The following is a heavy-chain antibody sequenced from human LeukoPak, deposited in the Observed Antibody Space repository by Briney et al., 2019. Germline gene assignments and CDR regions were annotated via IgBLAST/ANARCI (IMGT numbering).Heavy chain of an antibody. D-gene: IGHD3-10*01. CDR3: AREYRGEYYFAY. J-gene: IGHJ4*02. CDR2: IYSGGST. CDR1: GFTVSSNY. V-gene: IGHV3-66*01. Sequence: GGSLRLSCAASGFTVSSNYMSWVRQAPGKGLEWVSVIYSGGSTYYADSVKGRFTISRDNSKNTLYLQMDSLRAEDTAVYYCAREYRGEYYFAYWGQGTLVTVSS.